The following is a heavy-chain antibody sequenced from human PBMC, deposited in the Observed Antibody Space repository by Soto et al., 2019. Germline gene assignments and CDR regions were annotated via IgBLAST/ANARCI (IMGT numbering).Heavy chain of an antibody. J-gene: IGHJ4*02. CDR2: IYPSDSDT. CDR3: ARGGVSTRTFDY. D-gene: IGHD3-3*01. Sequence: PGGSLKPSCKGSGYNFAGYWIAWVRQMPGKGLELMGIIYPSDSDTRYRPSFQGQVTISADKSISSAYLQWSSLRASDTAMYYCARGGVSTRTFDYWGQGTPVTVSS. CDR1: GYNFAGYW. V-gene: IGHV5-51*01.